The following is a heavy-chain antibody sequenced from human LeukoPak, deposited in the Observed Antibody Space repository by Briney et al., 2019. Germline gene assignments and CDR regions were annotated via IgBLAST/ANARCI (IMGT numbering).Heavy chain of an antibody. V-gene: IGHV4-4*07. J-gene: IGHJ4*02. CDR1: GGSISNYY. Sequence: SETLSLTCTVSGGSISNYYWTFIRQPAGKGLEWIGRIYTSGHTNYSPALRSRDTMSIDTSKDQFSLKLNSVTAADTAVYFCARESSTWPYYFDYWGQGALVTVSS. CDR2: IYTSGHT. D-gene: IGHD6-13*01. CDR3: ARESSTWPYYFDY.